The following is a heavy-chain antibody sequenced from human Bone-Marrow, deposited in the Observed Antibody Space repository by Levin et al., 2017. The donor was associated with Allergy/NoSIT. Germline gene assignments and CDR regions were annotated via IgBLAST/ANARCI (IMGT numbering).Heavy chain of an antibody. CDR3: ARDRYFKKMGYYYGSGSDY. D-gene: IGHD3-10*01. V-gene: IGHV3-74*01. CDR2: INSDGSST. Sequence: GESLKISCAASGFTFSSYWMHWVRQAPGKGLVWVSRINSDGSSTSYADSVKGRFTISRDNAKNTLYLQMNSLRAEDTAVYYCARDRYFKKMGYYYGSGSDYWGQGTLVTVSS. J-gene: IGHJ4*02. CDR1: GFTFSSYW.